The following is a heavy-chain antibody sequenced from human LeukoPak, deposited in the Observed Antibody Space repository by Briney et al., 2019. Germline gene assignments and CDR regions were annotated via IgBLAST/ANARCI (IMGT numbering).Heavy chain of an antibody. CDR2: INHSGST. J-gene: IGHJ6*03. V-gene: IGHV4-34*01. D-gene: IGHD3-3*01. CDR3: ARGQDFWSGPRMDV. Sequence: PSEALSLTCAVYGGSFSGYYWSWIRQPPGKGLEWIGEINHSGSTNYNPSLKSRVTISVDTSKNQFSLKLSSVTAADTAVYYCARGQDFWSGPRMDVWGKGTTVTVSS. CDR1: GGSFSGYY.